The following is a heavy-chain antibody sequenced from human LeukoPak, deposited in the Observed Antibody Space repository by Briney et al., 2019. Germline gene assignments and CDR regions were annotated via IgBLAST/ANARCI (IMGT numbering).Heavy chain of an antibody. J-gene: IGHJ4*02. D-gene: IGHD3-22*01. V-gene: IGHV3-9*03. CDR1: GFTFDDYA. CDR3: AKDSSGYPKGVFDY. CDR2: ISWNSGKI. Sequence: GRSLRLSCAASGFTFDDYAMHWVRQAPGKGLEWVSGISWNSGKIGYADSVKGRFTISRDNAKNSLYLQMNSLRAEDMALYYCAKDSSGYPKGVFDYWGQRTLVTVSS.